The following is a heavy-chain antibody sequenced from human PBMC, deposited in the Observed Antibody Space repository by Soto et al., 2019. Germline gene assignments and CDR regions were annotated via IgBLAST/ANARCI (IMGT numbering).Heavy chain of an antibody. CDR3: ASARGYCMGSSCSRFYFYGLDF. V-gene: IGHV4-30-4*01. CDR2: IHHSGTT. CDR1: GESISSDTNF. Sequence: QVPLQESGPGLVKPSQTLSLPCTVSGESISSDTNFWSWIRQPPGKALEWMGFIHHSGTTFYSPSLTGRVMISGDPSENKSSLKMISLSAADTAVYYCASARGYCMGSSCSRFYFYGLDFWGPGTKVSVS. J-gene: IGHJ6*02. D-gene: IGHD2-15*01.